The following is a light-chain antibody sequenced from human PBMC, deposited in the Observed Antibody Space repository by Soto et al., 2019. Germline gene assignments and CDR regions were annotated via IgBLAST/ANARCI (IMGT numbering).Light chain of an antibody. V-gene: IGKV3-20*01. CDR2: DAS. J-gene: IGKJ1*01. Sequence: EIVLTQSPGTLSLSPGARATLSCRASQSVSSYLAWYQQKPGQAPRLLIYDASNRATGIPDRFSGSGSGTDFTLTISRLEPEDFAVYYCQQYGSSPWTFGQGTKVDI. CDR3: QQYGSSPWT. CDR1: QSVSSY.